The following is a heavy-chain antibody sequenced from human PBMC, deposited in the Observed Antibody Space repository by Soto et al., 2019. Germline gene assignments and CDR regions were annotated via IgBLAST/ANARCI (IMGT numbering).Heavy chain of an antibody. CDR3: ATLSNSWSALDL. CDR2: IVVGTGST. V-gene: IGHV1-58*02. J-gene: IGHJ1*01. Sequence: GASVKVSCKASGFTLENSAIQWVRQARGHRLEWIGWIVVGTGSTNYALKFQGWVAMTRDTSVTTAYMELSRLRSDDTAVYFCATLSNSWSALDLWGQGTLVTVSS. D-gene: IGHD6-13*01. CDR1: GFTLENSA.